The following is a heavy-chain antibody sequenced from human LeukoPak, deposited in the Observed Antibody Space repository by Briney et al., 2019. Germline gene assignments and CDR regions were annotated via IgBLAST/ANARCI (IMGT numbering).Heavy chain of an antibody. D-gene: IGHD5-24*01. V-gene: IGHV3-7*03. CDR3: AKEGRSLQTY. Sequence: GGSLRLSCAASGFIFSSNWMSWVHLAPGKGLEWVANIKEDGTETYYVDSVKGRFTISRDNAKNSLYLQMNSLRVEDTAVYYCAKEGRSLQTYWGQGTLVTVSS. CDR1: GFIFSSNW. J-gene: IGHJ4*02. CDR2: IKEDGTET.